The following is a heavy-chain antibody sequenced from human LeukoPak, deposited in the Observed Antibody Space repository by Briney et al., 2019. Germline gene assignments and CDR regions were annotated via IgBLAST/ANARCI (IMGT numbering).Heavy chain of an antibody. CDR2: INHSGST. CDR3: ARGGGYSYGSTFYY. D-gene: IGHD5-18*01. CDR1: GGSLSGYY. J-gene: IGHJ4*02. Sequence: SETLSLTCAVYGGSLSGYYWSWIRQPPGKGLEWIGEINHSGSTNYNPSLKSRVTISVDTSKNQFSLKLSSVTAADTAVYYCARGGGYSYGSTFYYWGQGTLVTVSS. V-gene: IGHV4-34*01.